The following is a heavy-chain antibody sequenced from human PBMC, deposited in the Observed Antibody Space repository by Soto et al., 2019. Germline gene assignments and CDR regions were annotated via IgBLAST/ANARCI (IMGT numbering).Heavy chain of an antibody. V-gene: IGHV4-39*01. CDR2: IYYSGTS. J-gene: IGHJ4*02. CDR1: GGSISTSSYY. D-gene: IGHD5-12*01. Sequence: SETLSLTCAVSGGSISTSSYYWGWIRQPPGKGLEWIGTIYYSGTSYHNPSLKSRVTISVDTSKNLFSLTLTSVTAADTAVYYCASRVEGLYSGNHRYYFDYWGQGALVTVSS. CDR3: ASRVEGLYSGNHRYYFDY.